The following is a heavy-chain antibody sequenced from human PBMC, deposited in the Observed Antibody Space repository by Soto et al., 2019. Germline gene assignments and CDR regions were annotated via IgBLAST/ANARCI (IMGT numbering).Heavy chain of an antibody. J-gene: IGHJ4*02. CDR2: IRDSGSAI. D-gene: IGHD2-15*01. CDR3: ARRPYCSGGSCYSHSMYYFDY. Sequence: SLRLSCAASGFAFSDYYMSWIRQAPGKGLEWVSYIRDSGSAIYYADSVKGRFTVSRDNAKRSLFLQMNSLRAEDTAVYYCARRPYCSGGSCYSHSMYYFDYWGQGTLVTVPS. CDR1: GFAFSDYY. V-gene: IGHV3-11*01.